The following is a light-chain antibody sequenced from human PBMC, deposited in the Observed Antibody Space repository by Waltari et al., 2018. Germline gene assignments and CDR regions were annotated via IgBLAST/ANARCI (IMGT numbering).Light chain of an antibody. Sequence: QTVVTQEPSFSVSPGGTVTLTCGLRSGSVSTSYYPSWYQQTPGQAPRPLIYSTTTRCSGVPDRFSGSILGNNAALTITGAQADDESDYYCVLYMGGGILFGGGTKLTVL. CDR2: STT. V-gene: IGLV8-61*01. J-gene: IGLJ3*02. CDR1: SGSVSTSYY. CDR3: VLYMGGGIL.